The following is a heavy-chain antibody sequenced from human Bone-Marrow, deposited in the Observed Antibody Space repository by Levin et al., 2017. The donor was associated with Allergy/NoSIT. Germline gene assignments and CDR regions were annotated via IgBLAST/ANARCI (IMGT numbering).Heavy chain of an antibody. V-gene: IGHV3-23*01. J-gene: IGHJ3*02. D-gene: IGHD3-22*01. Sequence: GGSLRLSCSASGITFSDYAMNWVRQAPGKGLEWVAVLSATSSITYYADSVQGRFTISRDNSKNTLYLQMNSLRADATAVYYCAKDLNARDRGINGFYYDDAFDIWGRGTMVTVSS. CDR3: AKDLNARDRGINGFYYDDAFDI. CDR1: GITFSDYA. CDR2: LSATSSIT.